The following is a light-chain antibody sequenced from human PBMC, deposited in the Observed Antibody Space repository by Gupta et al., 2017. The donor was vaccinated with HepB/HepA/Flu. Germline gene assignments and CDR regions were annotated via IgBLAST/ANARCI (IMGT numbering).Light chain of an antibody. J-gene: IGKJ5*01. V-gene: IGKV3D-11*02. CDR3: QQRSNWQIT. Sequence: EIVLTQSPATLSLSPGERATLSCRASQSVSSYLAWYQQKPGQAPRLLIYDASKRATGIPARFSVSGPGTDFTLTISSLEPEDFAVYYCQQRSNWQITFGQGTRLEIK. CDR1: QSVSSY. CDR2: DAS.